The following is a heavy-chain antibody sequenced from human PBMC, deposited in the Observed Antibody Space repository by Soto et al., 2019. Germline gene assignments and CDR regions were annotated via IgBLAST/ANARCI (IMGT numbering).Heavy chain of an antibody. Sequence: WGSLRLSCAASRFTFSSYWIHLFRQAPLKGLVWVSRINSDGSSTSYADSVKGRFTISRDNAKNTLYLQMNSLRAEDTAVYYCARDPYDSSHRDYWGQGTLVTVSS. J-gene: IGHJ4*02. CDR2: INSDGSST. CDR1: RFTFSSYW. V-gene: IGHV3-74*01. D-gene: IGHD3-22*01. CDR3: ARDPYDSSHRDY.